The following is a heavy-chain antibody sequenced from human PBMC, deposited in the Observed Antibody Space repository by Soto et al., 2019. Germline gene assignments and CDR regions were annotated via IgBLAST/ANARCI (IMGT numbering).Heavy chain of an antibody. V-gene: IGHV3-30*05. CDR2: RSYDGRNK. CDR3: AKDRAHLAVAAIAGGGGAFDA. J-gene: IGHJ3*01. Sequence: QIQLVQSGGGGVQPGRSLRLSCAASGFMLSSYGMHWVRQAPGKGLEWVAARSYDGRNKWYMDSLEGRFTISRDNSESTLFLQVDRLRPEDTAMYFCAKDRAHLAVAAIAGGGGAFDAWGQGTMVTVSS. CDR1: GFMLSSYG. D-gene: IGHD6-19*01.